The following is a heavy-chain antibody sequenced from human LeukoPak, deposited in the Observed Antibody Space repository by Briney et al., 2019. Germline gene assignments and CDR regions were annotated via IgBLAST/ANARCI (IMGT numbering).Heavy chain of an antibody. D-gene: IGHD7-27*01. V-gene: IGHV3-66*01. CDR1: GFTVSSNF. CDR2: IYSGGNT. Sequence: GGSLRLSCAASGFTVSSNFMSWVRQAPGQGLELVSVIYSGGNTYYADSVRGRFTISRDNSKNTLYLQMNSLRAEDTAVYYCAKEGTWGPYYYYGMDVWGQGTTVTVSS. J-gene: IGHJ6*02. CDR3: AKEGTWGPYYYYGMDV.